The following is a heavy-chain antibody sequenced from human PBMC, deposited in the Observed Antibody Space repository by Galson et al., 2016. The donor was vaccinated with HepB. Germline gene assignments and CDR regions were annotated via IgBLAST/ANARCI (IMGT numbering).Heavy chain of an antibody. CDR3: AGVGGYDYTGYYYYYGMDV. Sequence: SVKVSCKASGYTFTSYNINWVRQATGQGLEWIGWMNPNSGSTEYAQKFQGRVTMTRDTSLTTVYMEVAGLRSEDTAVYYCAGVGGYDYTGYYYYYGMDVWGQGTTVTVSS. CDR2: MNPNSGST. J-gene: IGHJ6*02. V-gene: IGHV1-8*01. CDR1: GYTFTSYN. D-gene: IGHD5-12*01.